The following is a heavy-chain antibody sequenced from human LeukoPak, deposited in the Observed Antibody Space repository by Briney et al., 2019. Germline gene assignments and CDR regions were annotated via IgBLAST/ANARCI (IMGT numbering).Heavy chain of an antibody. V-gene: IGHV1-69*04. CDR2: IIPILGIA. CDR3: ARDEVPVGY. Sequence: SVKVSCKASGYTFTSYGISWVRQAPGQGLEWMGRIIPILGIANYAQKFQGRVTITADKSTSTAYMELSSLRSEDTAVYYCARDEVPVGYWGQGTLVTVSS. J-gene: IGHJ4*02. CDR1: GYTFTSYG.